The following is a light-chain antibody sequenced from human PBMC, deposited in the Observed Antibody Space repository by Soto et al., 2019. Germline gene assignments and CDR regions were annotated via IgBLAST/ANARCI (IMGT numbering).Light chain of an antibody. CDR2: EVS. CDR3: SSYAGSNIFGV. CDR1: SSDVGGYNY. Sequence: QSVLTQPPSASGSPGQSVTISCTGTSSDVGGYNYVSWYQQHPGKAPKLMIYEVSKRPSGVPDRFSGSKSGNTASLTVSGLQAEDEADYYCSSYAGSNIFGVFGTGNKVTVL. V-gene: IGLV2-8*01. J-gene: IGLJ1*01.